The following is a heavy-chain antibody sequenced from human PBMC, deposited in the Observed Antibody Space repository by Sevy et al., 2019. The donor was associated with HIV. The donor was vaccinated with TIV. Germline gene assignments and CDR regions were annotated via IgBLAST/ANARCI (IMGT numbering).Heavy chain of an antibody. V-gene: IGHV3-11*01. CDR2: ISTSGTTI. CDR1: GFTFSDYH. D-gene: IGHD6-13*01. Sequence: GGSLRLSCAASGFTFSDYHMSWIRQAPGKGLEWVSYISTSGTTINYADSVKGRFTISRDDAKKSLSLQMNSLRAEDTAVYYCGRGGYHPMYGGQGTLVTVSS. J-gene: IGHJ4*02. CDR3: GRGGYHPMY.